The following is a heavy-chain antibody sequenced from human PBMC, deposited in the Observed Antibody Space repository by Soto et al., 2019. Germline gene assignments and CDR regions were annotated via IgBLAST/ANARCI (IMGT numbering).Heavy chain of an antibody. Sequence: QITLKESGPTLVRPTQTLTLTCTFSGFSLSTTGVGVGWIRQPPGKALEWLALIYWDDDKSYSPSLKSRLTITKDTSKNELILTMTNMEPVDIARYYCAHRLREYGLRRARANYFDSWGQGALVTVSS. CDR1: GFSLSTTGVG. D-gene: IGHD6-6*01. CDR3: AHRLREYGLRRARANYFDS. J-gene: IGHJ4*02. CDR2: IYWDDDK. V-gene: IGHV2-5*02.